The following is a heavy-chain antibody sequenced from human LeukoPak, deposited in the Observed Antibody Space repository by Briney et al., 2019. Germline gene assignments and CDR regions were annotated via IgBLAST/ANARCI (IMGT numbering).Heavy chain of an antibody. D-gene: IGHD3-3*01. CDR2: INWNGGST. CDR1: GFTFDDYG. J-gene: IGHJ4*02. CDR3: ARDHYDFWSGYRDY. Sequence: AGGSLRLSCAASGFTFDDYGMSWVRQAPGKGVEWVSDINWNGGSTVYADSVKGGFTISRDNAKNSLYLQMNSPRAEDTALYYCARDHYDFWSGYRDYWGQGTLVTVSS. V-gene: IGHV3-20*04.